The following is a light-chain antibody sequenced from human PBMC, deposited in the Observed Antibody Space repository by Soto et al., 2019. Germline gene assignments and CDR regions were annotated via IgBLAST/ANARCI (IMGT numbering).Light chain of an antibody. CDR2: DVS. V-gene: IGLV2-14*01. CDR3: SSYTTSNTRQIV. Sequence: QSALTQPASVSGSPGQSITISCTGTSSDVCDYNYVSWYQQHPGKAPKFMIYDVSNRPSGVSNRFSGSKSGNTASLTISGLQAEDEADYYCSSYTTSNTRQIVFGTGTKVTVL. CDR1: SSDVCDYNY. J-gene: IGLJ1*01.